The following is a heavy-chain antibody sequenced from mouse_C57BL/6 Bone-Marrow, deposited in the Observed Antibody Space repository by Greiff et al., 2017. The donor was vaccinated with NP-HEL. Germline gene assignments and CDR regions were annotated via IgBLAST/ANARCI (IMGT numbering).Heavy chain of an antibody. V-gene: IGHV1-72*01. Sequence: VQLQQPGAELVKPGASVKLSCKASGYTFTSYWMHWVKQRPGRGLEWIGRIDPNSGGTKYNEKFKSKATLTVDKPSSPAYMQLSSLTAEDSAVYYCARWGDSSEHFDYWGQGTTLTVSS. J-gene: IGHJ2*01. D-gene: IGHD3-2*02. CDR1: GYTFTSYW. CDR2: IDPNSGGT. CDR3: ARWGDSSEHFDY.